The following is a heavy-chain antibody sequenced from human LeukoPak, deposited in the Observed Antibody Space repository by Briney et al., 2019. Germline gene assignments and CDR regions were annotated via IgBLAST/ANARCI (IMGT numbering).Heavy chain of an antibody. Sequence: SGGSLRLSCAASGFTFNSYGMHWVRQAPGKGLEWGSGISYDGSNKYYADSVKGRFTISRDHSKNTLYLQMNSLRGEDTAVYYCAKDKHTVTALDYWGQGTLVTVSS. CDR2: ISYDGSNK. V-gene: IGHV3-30*18. CDR1: GFTFNSYG. CDR3: AKDKHTVTALDY. D-gene: IGHD2-21*02. J-gene: IGHJ4*02.